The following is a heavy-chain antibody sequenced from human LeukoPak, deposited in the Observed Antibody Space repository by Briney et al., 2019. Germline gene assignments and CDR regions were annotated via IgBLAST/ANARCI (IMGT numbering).Heavy chain of an antibody. D-gene: IGHD6-13*01. Sequence: GGSLRLSCAASGFTFSSYAMHWVRQAPGKGLECVSAISSNGGSTYYANSVKGRFTISRDNSKNTLYLQMGSLRAEDMAVYYCARVKIGQQLVFDYWGQGTLVTVSS. V-gene: IGHV3-64*01. J-gene: IGHJ4*02. CDR3: ARVKIGQQLVFDY. CDR1: GFTFSSYA. CDR2: ISSNGGST.